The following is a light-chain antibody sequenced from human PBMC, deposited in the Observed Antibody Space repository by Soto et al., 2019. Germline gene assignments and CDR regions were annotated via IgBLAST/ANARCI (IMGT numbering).Light chain of an antibody. CDR3: QNYNSAPFT. Sequence: DFQMTQSASFLSASVGDRVTITCRASPGISHYLAWYQQKPGKGPTLLIYGASTLQSGVPSRFSGRGSGTDFTLTIGSLQPEDVATYYCQNYNSAPFTFGPGTKVDIK. CDR2: GAS. V-gene: IGKV1-27*01. J-gene: IGKJ3*01. CDR1: PGISHY.